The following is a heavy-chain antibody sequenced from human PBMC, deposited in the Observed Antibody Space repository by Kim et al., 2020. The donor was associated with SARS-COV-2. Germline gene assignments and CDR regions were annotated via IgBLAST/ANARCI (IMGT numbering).Heavy chain of an antibody. CDR3: ARDEGSSWLNY. J-gene: IGHJ4*02. V-gene: IGHV1-46*01. D-gene: IGHD6-13*01. CDR2: T. Sequence: TGYAQKFQGRVTMTRDTSTSTVYMELSSLRSEDTAVYYCARDEGSSWLNYWGQGTLVTVSS.